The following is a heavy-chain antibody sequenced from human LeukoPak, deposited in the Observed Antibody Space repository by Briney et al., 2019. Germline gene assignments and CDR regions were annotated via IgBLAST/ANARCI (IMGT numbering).Heavy chain of an antibody. V-gene: IGHV1-69*05. CDR3: ARINSWVVGGYFDY. CDR1: GGTFSSYA. J-gene: IGHJ4*02. D-gene: IGHD1-26*01. CDR2: IIPIFGTA. Sequence: GASVKVSCKASGGTFSSYAISWVRQAPGQGLEWMGGIIPIFGTANYAQKFQGRVTITTDESTSTAYMELSSLRSEDTAVYYCARINSWVVGGYFDYWGQGTLVTVSS.